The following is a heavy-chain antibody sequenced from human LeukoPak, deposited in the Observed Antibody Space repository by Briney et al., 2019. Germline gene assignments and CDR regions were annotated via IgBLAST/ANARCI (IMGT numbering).Heavy chain of an antibody. CDR2: FDPEDGET. CDR1: GYTLTELS. Sequence: EASVTVSCKVSGYTLTELSMHWVRQAPGKGLEWMGGFDPEDGETIYAQKFQGRVTMTEDTSTDTAYMELSSLRSEDTAVYYCARDCRVAGTFAFDTWGQGTMVTVSS. CDR3: ARDCRVAGTFAFDT. D-gene: IGHD6-19*01. J-gene: IGHJ3*02. V-gene: IGHV1-24*01.